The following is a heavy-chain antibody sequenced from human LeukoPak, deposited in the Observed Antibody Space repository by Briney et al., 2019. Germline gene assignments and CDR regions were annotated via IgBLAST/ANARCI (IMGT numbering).Heavy chain of an antibody. J-gene: IGHJ6*02. D-gene: IGHD3-10*01. CDR3: ARDYGSGSYHYYYYGMDV. CDR1: GGSISSSSYY. Sequence: NPSETLSLNCTVSGGSISSSSYYWGWIRQPPGKGLEWIGSIYYSGSTYYNPSLKSRVTISVDTSKNQFSLKLSSVTAADTAVYYCARDYGSGSYHYYYYGMDVWGQGTTVTVSS. V-gene: IGHV4-39*01. CDR2: IYYSGST.